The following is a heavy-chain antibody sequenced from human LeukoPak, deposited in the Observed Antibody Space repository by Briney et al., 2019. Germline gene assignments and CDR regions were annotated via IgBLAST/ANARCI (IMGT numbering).Heavy chain of an antibody. CDR3: AKEGVWFGELLSGGSYIDY. J-gene: IGHJ4*02. CDR2: IRYDGSNK. D-gene: IGHD3-10*01. V-gene: IGHV3-30*02. Sequence: GGSLRLSCAASGFTFVTYGMHWVRQAPGKGLEWVAFIRYDGSNKYYADSVKGRFTISRDNSKNTLYLQMNSLRAEDTAVYYCAKEGVWFGELLSGGSYIDYWGQGTLVTVSS. CDR1: GFTFVTYG.